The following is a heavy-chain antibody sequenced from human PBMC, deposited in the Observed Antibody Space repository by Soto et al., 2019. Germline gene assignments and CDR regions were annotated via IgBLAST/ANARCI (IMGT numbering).Heavy chain of an antibody. CDR2: INPSGGST. CDR3: ARVEVLPVLYDLWSGGLGY. V-gene: IGHV1-46*03. J-gene: IGHJ4*02. D-gene: IGHD3-3*01. CDR1: GYTFTSYY. Sequence: QVQLVQSGAEVKKPGASVKVSCKASGYTFTSYYMHWVRQAPGQGLEWMGIINPSGGSTSYAQKFQGRVTMTRDTSTNTVYMELSSLRSEDTAVYYCARVEVLPVLYDLWSGGLGYCGQGTLVTVSS.